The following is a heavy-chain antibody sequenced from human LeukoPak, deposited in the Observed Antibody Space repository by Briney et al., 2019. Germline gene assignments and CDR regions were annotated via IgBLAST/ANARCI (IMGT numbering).Heavy chain of an antibody. CDR1: GGSISSGGYY. V-gene: IGHV4-61*08. D-gene: IGHD4-11*01. CDR2: IYYSGST. CDR3: ARVRDYSFDY. J-gene: IGHJ4*02. Sequence: SETLSLTCTVSGGSISSGGYYWSWIRQHPGKGLEWIGYIYYSGSTYYNPSLKSRVTISVDTSKNQFSLKLSSVTAADTAVYYCARVRDYSFDYWGQGTLVTVSS.